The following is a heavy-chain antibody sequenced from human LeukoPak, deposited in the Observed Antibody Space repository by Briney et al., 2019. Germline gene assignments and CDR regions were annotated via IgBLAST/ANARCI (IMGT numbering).Heavy chain of an antibody. CDR3: AKGRKTWIQLWSHPGYYFDY. D-gene: IGHD5-18*01. V-gene: IGHV3-23*01. J-gene: IGHJ4*02. CDR1: GFTFSSYG. Sequence: GGSLRLSCAASGFTFSSYGMSWVRQAPGKGLEWVSAISGSGGSTYYADSVKGRFTISRDNSKNTLYLQMNSLRAEDTAVYYCAKGRKTWIQLWSHPGYYFDYWGQGTLVTVSS. CDR2: ISGSGGST.